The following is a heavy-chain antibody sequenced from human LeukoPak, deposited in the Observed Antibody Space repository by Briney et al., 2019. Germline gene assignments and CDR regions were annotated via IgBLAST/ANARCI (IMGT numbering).Heavy chain of an antibody. Sequence: ASVKVSCKASGYTFTGYYMHWVRQAPGQGLEWMGWINPNSGGTNYAQKFQGRVTMTRDTSISTAYMELSRLRSDDTAVYYCARDRNYYDGGGAGDYWGQGTLVTVSS. D-gene: IGHD3-22*01. CDR1: GYTFTGYY. CDR2: INPNSGGT. V-gene: IGHV1-2*02. CDR3: ARDRNYYDGGGAGDY. J-gene: IGHJ4*02.